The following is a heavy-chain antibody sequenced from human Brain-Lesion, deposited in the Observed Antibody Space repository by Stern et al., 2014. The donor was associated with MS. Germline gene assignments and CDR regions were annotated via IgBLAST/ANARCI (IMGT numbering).Heavy chain of an antibody. Sequence: QLQLQESGPGLVKPSQTLSLTCTVSGGSISSGSDYWSWIRQPVGKGLEWIGRIHPSGSSFYPPSLKGRVTISTDTSRNQSPLELNSATAADTAIYYCASGYRIFDYWGQGILVTVSS. CDR3: ASGYRIFDY. J-gene: IGHJ4*02. CDR2: IHPSGSS. V-gene: IGHV4-61*02. CDR1: GGSISSGSDY. D-gene: IGHD5-18*01.